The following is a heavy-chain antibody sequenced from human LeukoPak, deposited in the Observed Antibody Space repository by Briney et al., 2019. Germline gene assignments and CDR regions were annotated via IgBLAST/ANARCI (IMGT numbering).Heavy chain of an antibody. V-gene: IGHV4-30-4*08. J-gene: IGHJ5*02. CDR2: IYYSGST. CDR1: GGSISSGDYY. D-gene: IGHD3-9*01. Sequence: SQTLSLTCTVSGGSISSGDYYWSWIRQPPGKGLEWIGYIYYSGSTYYNPSLKSRVTISVDTPKNQFSLKLSSVTAADTAVYYCAREPGYYDILTGQPMRKGFDPWGQGTLVTVSS. CDR3: AREPGYYDILTGQPMRKGFDP.